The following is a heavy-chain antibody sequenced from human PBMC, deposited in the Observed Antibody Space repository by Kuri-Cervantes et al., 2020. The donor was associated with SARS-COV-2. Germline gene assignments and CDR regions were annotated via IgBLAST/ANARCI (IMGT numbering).Heavy chain of an antibody. D-gene: IGHD1-26*01. CDR2: IRYDGSNK. CDR1: GFTFSSYG. J-gene: IGHJ4*02. Sequence: GESLKISCAASGFTFSSYGMHWVRQAPGKGLEWVAFIRYDGSNKYYADSVKGRFTISRDNSKNTLYLQMNSLRAEDTAVYYCAKVDPPVEWELPVSYFDYWGQGTLVTVSS. CDR3: AKVDPPVEWELPVSYFDY. V-gene: IGHV3-30*02.